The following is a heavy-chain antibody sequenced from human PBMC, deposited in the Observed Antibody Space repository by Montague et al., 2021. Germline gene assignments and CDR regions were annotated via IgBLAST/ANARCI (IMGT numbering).Heavy chain of an antibody. J-gene: IGHJ4*02. D-gene: IGHD4-17*01. CDR3: SRAWVRSGFDS. CDR1: GFTFSSYW. Sequence: SLRLSCAASGFTFSSYWMIWVRQAPGKGLEWAASIKKDGTEKYYGDSVMGRFTISRDNAKTSLYLQMNALRAEDTAVYFCSRAWVRSGFDSWGQGTLVTVSS. V-gene: IGHV3-7*05. CDR2: IKKDGTEK.